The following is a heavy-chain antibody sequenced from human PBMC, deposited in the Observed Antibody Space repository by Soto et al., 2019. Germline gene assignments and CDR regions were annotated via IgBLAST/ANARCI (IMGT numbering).Heavy chain of an antibody. CDR1: GGSISSSGYY. D-gene: IGHD6-13*01. CDR2: IYYSGST. V-gene: IGHV4-39*01. J-gene: IGHJ5*02. CDR3: ARHEQGPAFDP. Sequence: QVQLQESGPGLVKPSETLSLTCTVSGGSISSSGYYWAWIRQSPEKGLEWIASIYYSGSTYYTPSLKSRLTISGDTSKNQFSLKLRSMTVADTAVYYCARHEQGPAFDPWGQGTLVTVSS.